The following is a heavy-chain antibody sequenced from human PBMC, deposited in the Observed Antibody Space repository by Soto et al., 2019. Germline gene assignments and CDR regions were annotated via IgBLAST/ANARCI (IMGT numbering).Heavy chain of an antibody. CDR2: INPSGGST. V-gene: IGHV1-46*01. D-gene: IGHD3-22*01. Sequence: QVQLVQSGAEVKKPGASVKVSCKASGYTFTSYYMHWVRQAPGQGLEWMGIINPSGGSTSYAQKFQGRVTMTRDTSTSTVYMELSSLRSEDTAVYYCARDSRSGYYYAPFDYWGQGTLVTVSS. J-gene: IGHJ4*02. CDR1: GYTFTSYY. CDR3: ARDSRSGYYYAPFDY.